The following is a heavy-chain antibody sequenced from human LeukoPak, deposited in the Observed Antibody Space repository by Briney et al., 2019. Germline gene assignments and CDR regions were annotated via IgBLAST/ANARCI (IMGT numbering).Heavy chain of an antibody. D-gene: IGHD3-9*01. V-gene: IGHV3-30*04. CDR3: ARDSIGENYDILTGYYTGGFDY. J-gene: IGHJ4*02. CDR1: GFTSSSYA. Sequence: GGSLRLSCAASGFTSSSYAMHWVRQAPGKGLEWVAVISYDGSNKYYADSVKGRFTISRDNSKNTLYLQMNSLRAEDTAVYYCARDSIGENYDILTGYYTGGFDYWGQGTLVTVSS. CDR2: ISYDGSNK.